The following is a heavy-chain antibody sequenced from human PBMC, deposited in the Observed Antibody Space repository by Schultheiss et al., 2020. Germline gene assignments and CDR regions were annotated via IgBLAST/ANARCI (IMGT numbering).Heavy chain of an antibody. V-gene: IGHV3-30*18. CDR3: AKDLAAMAIDY. J-gene: IGHJ4*02. CDR1: GFTFSSYD. CDR2: ISYDGSNK. Sequence: GGSLRLSCAASGFTFSSYDMHWVRQATGKGLEWVAVISYDGSNKYYADSVKGRFTISRDNSKNTLYLQMNSLRAEDTAVYYCAKDLAAMAIDYWGQGTLVNGSS. D-gene: IGHD5-18*01.